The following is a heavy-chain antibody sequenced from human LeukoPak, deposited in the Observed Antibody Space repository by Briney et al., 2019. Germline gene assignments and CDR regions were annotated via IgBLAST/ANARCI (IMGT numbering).Heavy chain of an antibody. CDR1: GFTVSSNY. D-gene: IGHD3-9*01. CDR2: IYSGGST. Sequence: GGSLRLSCAASGFTVSSNYMSWVRQAPGKGLEWVSVIYSGGSTYYADSMKGRFTISRDNSKNTLYLQMNSLRAEDTAVYYCAREPYYDILTGRYDAFDIWGQGTMVTVSS. CDR3: AREPYYDILTGRYDAFDI. J-gene: IGHJ3*02. V-gene: IGHV3-53*01.